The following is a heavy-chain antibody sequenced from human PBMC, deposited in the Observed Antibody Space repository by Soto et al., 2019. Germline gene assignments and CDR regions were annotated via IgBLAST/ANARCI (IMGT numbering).Heavy chain of an antibody. CDR2: VSGYNRNT. CDR3: ARARQWEPLIY. J-gene: IGHJ4*02. D-gene: IGHD1-26*01. Sequence: QVQLVQSGVEVKMPGASVKLSCKTYGYAFTNYGVTWGRQVSGEGLEWIGWVSGYNRNTNYAQKFEDRVIMTTDTSTNTAHMELRSLRSDDTGIYYCARARQWEPLIYWGRGTLLTVSP. V-gene: IGHV1-18*01. CDR1: GYAFTNYG.